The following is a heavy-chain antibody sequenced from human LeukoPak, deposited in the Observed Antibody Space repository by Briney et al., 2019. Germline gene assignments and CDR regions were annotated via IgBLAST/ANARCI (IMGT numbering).Heavy chain of an antibody. CDR3: AKDLLQTFCFDSSGYYSDAFGM. CDR1: EFTFSNFA. Sequence: PGGSLRLSCAASEFTFSNFAMSWVRQAPGKGLEWVSTISGSGDNTYYADSVKGRFTISRDNSKNTLSLHMNTLRAEDTAVYYCAKDLLQTFCFDSSGYYSDAFGMWGQGTMVTVSP. J-gene: IGHJ3*02. D-gene: IGHD3-22*01. V-gene: IGHV3-23*01. CDR2: ISGSGDNT.